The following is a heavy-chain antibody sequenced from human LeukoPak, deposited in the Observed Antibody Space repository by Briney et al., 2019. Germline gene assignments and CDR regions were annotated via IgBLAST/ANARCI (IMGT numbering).Heavy chain of an antibody. V-gene: IGHV3-21*01. J-gene: IGHJ3*02. CDR3: ARVRSVGGNPHAFDI. Sequence: GGSLRLSCAASRLIFSDYSMNWVRQAPGKGLEWVSSITSTGRHIYYADSVKGRFTISRDNGKSSLFLQMSSLRAEDTAVYYCARVRSVGGNPHAFDIWGQGTMVTVSS. D-gene: IGHD4-23*01. CDR2: ITSTGRHI. CDR1: RLIFSDYS.